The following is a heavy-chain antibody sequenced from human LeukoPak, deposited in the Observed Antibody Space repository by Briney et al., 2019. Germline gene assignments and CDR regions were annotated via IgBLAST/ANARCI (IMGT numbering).Heavy chain of an antibody. J-gene: IGHJ4*02. CDR2: IKQDGSEK. Sequence: GGPLRLSCAASGFTFSSYWMSWVRQAPGKGLEWVANIKQDGSEKYYVDSVKGRFTISRDNAKNSLFLQMNSLTAEDAAVYFCARADVWNGYLYHFDHWGQGTLVTVSS. CDR3: ARADVWNGYLYHFDH. D-gene: IGHD3-3*01. V-gene: IGHV3-7*01. CDR1: GFTFSSYW.